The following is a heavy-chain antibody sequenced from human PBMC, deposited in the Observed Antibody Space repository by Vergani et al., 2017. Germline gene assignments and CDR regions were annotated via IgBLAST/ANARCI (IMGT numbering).Heavy chain of an antibody. CDR2: IYYSGST. J-gene: IGHJ4*02. V-gene: IGHV4-39*02. D-gene: IGHD6-13*01. CDR3: AGSWDHFDL. Sequence: QLQLQESGPGLVKPSETLSLTCSVSGVSISSSTYYWGWIRQPPGKGLEWIGSIYYSGSTEHTPSLKSRLTISVDTSKNHFSLRLNSVTAADTAVYYCAGSWDHFDLWGQGTLVTFSS. CDR1: GVSISSSTYY.